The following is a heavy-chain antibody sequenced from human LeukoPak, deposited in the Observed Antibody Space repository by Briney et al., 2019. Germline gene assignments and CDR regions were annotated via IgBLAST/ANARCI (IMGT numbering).Heavy chain of an antibody. D-gene: IGHD3-10*01. V-gene: IGHV3-53*01. CDR2: IYSDGST. Sequence: GGSLRLSCAASGFTVSSNYMTWVRQAPGKGLEWVSVIYSDGSTYYADSVKGRFTISRDNSKNTLYLQMNSLRAEDTAVYYCARPNYYGSELDYWGQGTLVTVSS. CDR1: GFTVSSNY. J-gene: IGHJ4*02. CDR3: ARPNYYGSELDY.